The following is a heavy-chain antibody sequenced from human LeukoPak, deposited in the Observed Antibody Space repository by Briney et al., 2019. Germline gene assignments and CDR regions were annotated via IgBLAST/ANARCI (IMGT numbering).Heavy chain of an antibody. CDR2: ISAYNGNT. CDR1: GYTFTSYG. Sequence: ASVKVSCKASGYTFTSYGISWVRQAPGQGLEWMGWISAYNGNTNYAQKLQGRVTMTTDTSTSTAYMELRSLRSDDTAVYYCARDQVSRDTMIVVVEYYSPFDYWGQGTLVTVSS. D-gene: IGHD3-22*01. J-gene: IGHJ4*02. CDR3: ARDQVSRDTMIVVVEYYSPFDY. V-gene: IGHV1-18*01.